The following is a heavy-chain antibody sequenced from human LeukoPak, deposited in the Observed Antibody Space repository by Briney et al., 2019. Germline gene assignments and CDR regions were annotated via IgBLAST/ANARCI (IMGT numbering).Heavy chain of an antibody. CDR2: ISGSGGST. D-gene: IGHD4-17*01. CDR3: ASSHGDYGRRNDAFDI. V-gene: IGHV3-23*01. CDR1: GFTFSSYA. J-gene: IGHJ3*02. Sequence: PGGSLRLSCAASGFTFSSYAMSWVRKAPGKGLEWVSAISGSGGSTYYADSVKGRFTISRDNAKNSLYLQMNSLRAEDTAVYYCASSHGDYGRRNDAFDIWGQGTMVTVSS.